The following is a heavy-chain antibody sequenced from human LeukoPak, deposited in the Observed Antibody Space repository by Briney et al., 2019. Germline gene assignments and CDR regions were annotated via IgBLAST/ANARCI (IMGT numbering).Heavy chain of an antibody. Sequence: SETLSLTFTVSVSGDSFSSYHWSWLRQPPGKGLEWIGYISSSGSTSYNPSLKSRLTISVDTSKNQFSLKLNSVTAADTAVYYRARVGRGDHSWGSYYCDHWGQGTLVSVSS. CDR2: ISSSGST. CDR1: GDSFSSYH. V-gene: IGHV4-59*01. CDR3: ARVGRGDHSWGSYYCDH. D-gene: IGHD3-16*01. J-gene: IGHJ4*02.